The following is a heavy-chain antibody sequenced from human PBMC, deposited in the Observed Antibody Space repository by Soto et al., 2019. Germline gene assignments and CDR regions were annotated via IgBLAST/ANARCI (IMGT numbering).Heavy chain of an antibody. Sequence: GGSLRLSCAASGFTFSSYAMSWVRQAPGKGLEWVAAISGSGGSTYYADSVNGRFTISRDNSKNTLYLQMTSLRAEDTVVYYCAKDFSSSSWYRQHFDYWGQGTLVTVSS. CDR3: AKDFSSSSWYRQHFDY. CDR1: GFTFSSYA. V-gene: IGHV3-23*01. D-gene: IGHD6-13*01. CDR2: ISGSGGST. J-gene: IGHJ4*02.